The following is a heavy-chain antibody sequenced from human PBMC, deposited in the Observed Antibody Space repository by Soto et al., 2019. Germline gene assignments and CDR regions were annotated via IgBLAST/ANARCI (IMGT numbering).Heavy chain of an antibody. D-gene: IGHD3-3*01. CDR3: AREGDTPGTIFGVASTYDYHYGMHV. Sequence: GGSLRLSCAASGFTFSSYGMHWVRQAPGKGLEWVAVIWYDGSNKYYADSVKGRFTVSRDNSKNTLYLQMNSLRAEDTAVYYCAREGDTPGTIFGVASTYDYHYGMHVRGQRPTVTVS. CDR2: IWYDGSNK. V-gene: IGHV3-33*01. CDR1: GFTFSSYG. J-gene: IGHJ6*02.